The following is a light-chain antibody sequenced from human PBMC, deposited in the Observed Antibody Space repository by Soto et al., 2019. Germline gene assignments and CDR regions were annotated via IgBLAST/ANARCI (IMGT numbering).Light chain of an antibody. CDR2: EVS. CDR3: SSYTPANTYV. Sequence: QSALTQPASVSGSPGQSITISCTGTSSDVGGYNYVSWHQQHPGKAPKLMIYEVSTRPSGLSNRFSGSKSGNTASLTISGLQAEDEADYYCSSYTPANTYVFGTGTKLTVL. CDR1: SSDVGGYNY. J-gene: IGLJ1*01. V-gene: IGLV2-14*01.